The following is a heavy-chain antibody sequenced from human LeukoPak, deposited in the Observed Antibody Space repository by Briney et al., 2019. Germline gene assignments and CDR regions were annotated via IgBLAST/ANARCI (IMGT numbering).Heavy chain of an antibody. D-gene: IGHD3-22*01. V-gene: IGHV3-21*01. CDR2: ISSSSSYI. Sequence: TGGYLRLSCAASGFTFSSYSMNWVRQAPGKGLEWVSSISSSSSYIYYADSVKGRFTISRDNAKNSLYLQMNSLRAEDTAVYYCARGGHYDSTFDYWGQGTLVTVSS. CDR3: ARGGHYDSTFDY. CDR1: GFTFSSYS. J-gene: IGHJ4*02.